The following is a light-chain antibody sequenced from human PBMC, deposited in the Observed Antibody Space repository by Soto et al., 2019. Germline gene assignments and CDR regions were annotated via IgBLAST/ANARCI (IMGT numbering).Light chain of an antibody. CDR3: QQYNNWPPRFT. V-gene: IGKV3D-15*01. CDR1: QSVSSN. J-gene: IGKJ3*01. CDR2: GAS. Sequence: EIVMTQSPATLSVSPGERATPSCRASQSVSSNLAWYQQKPGQAPRLLIYGASTRATGIPARFSGSGSGTEFTLTISSLQSEDFAVYYCQQYNNWPPRFTFGPGTKVDIK.